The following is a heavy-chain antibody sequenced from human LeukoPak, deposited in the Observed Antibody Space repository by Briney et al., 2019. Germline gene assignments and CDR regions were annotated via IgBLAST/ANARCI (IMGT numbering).Heavy chain of an antibody. CDR3: ARNYGPGPRYYYYYMDV. CDR2: IKKDGTEE. V-gene: IGHV3-7*01. J-gene: IGHJ6*03. Sequence: GGSLRLSCAASGFTFGSYWMTWVRQAPGKGLEWVANIKKDGTEEHYVDSVKGRFTVSRDNARNSLYLQMNSLRVVDTAIYYCARNYGPGPRYYYYYMDVWGKGTTVTVSS. CDR1: GFTFGSYW. D-gene: IGHD3-10*01.